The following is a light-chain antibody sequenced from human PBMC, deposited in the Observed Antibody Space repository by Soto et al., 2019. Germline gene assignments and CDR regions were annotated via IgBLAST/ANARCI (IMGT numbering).Light chain of an antibody. V-gene: IGLV2-14*01. CDR1: SSDVGGYNY. Sequence: QSALTQPASVSGSPGQSITISCTGTSSDVGGYNYVSWYQQHPGKAPKLMIYDVSNRPSGVPNRFSGSKSGNTASLTIFGLQAEDRADYYCSSYTSSSTLFGGGTKLTV. CDR2: DVS. J-gene: IGLJ2*01. CDR3: SSYTSSSTL.